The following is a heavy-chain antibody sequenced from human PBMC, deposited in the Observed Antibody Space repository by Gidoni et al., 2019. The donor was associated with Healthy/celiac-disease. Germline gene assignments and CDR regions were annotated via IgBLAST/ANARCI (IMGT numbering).Heavy chain of an antibody. Sequence: QVQLVESGGGVVQPGRSLRLSCAASGCTFSRYGMHWVRQAPGKGLEWGAVIAYDGSNTYYADSVKGRFTISRDNSKNTLYLQMNSLRAEDTAVYYCAKERNYYDSSGYSYYYYYGMDVWGQGTTVTVSS. J-gene: IGHJ6*02. CDR3: AKERNYYDSSGYSYYYYYGMDV. D-gene: IGHD3-22*01. CDR1: GCTFSRYG. V-gene: IGHV3-30*18. CDR2: IAYDGSNT.